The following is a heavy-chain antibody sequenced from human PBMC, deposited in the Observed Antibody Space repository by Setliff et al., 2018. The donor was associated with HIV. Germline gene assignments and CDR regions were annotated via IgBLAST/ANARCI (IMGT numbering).Heavy chain of an antibody. J-gene: IGHJ4*02. V-gene: IGHV4-39*01. D-gene: IGHD3-22*01. CDR2: IYHSGST. CDR3: ARQKETYYYDSSGYPAYFDY. Sequence: PSETLSLTCTVSGGSISVSSHYWGWIRQPPGKGLEWIGSIYHSGSTYYSPSLKSRVSFSVDTSKNQLSLKLRSVTAADSAMYYCARQKETYYYDSSGYPAYFDYWGQGTLVTVSS. CDR1: GGSISVSSHY.